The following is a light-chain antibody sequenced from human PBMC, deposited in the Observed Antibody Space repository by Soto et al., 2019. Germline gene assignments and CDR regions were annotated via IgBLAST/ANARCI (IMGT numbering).Light chain of an antibody. Sequence: EAVLTQSPGTLSLSPGEEATLSCRAGHSLRNNYLAWYQQGPGQAPRLLIYGASNRAADVPDRFSGSGSGTGFTLTSSRLEPEDFALYYCHQYDASPSTFGQGTKVEIK. CDR3: HQYDASPST. CDR2: GAS. V-gene: IGKV3-20*01. CDR1: HSLRNNY. J-gene: IGKJ1*01.